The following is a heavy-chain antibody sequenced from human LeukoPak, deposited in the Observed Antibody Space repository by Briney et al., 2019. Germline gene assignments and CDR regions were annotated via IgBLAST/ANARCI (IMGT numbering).Heavy chain of an antibody. Sequence: GASVTVSCKASGYTFTSYYMHWVRQAPGQGLEWMGLINPSGGSTSYAQKFQGRVTMTRDTSTSTVYMELSSLRSEDTAVYYCARSDDSSGYRDYAEYFQHWGQGTLVTVSS. CDR1: GYTFTSYY. CDR3: ARSDDSSGYRDYAEYFQH. V-gene: IGHV1-46*01. CDR2: INPSGGST. J-gene: IGHJ1*01. D-gene: IGHD3-22*01.